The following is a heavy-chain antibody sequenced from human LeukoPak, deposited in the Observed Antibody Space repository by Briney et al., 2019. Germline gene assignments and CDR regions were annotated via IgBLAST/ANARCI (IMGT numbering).Heavy chain of an antibody. CDR2: IYPGDSDT. CDR1: ENSFTSHW. D-gene: IGHD3-16*02. V-gene: IGHV5-51*01. CDR3: ARHFGDLSTLDS. Sequence: GESLKISCKGSENSFTSHWIGWVRQMPGKGLEWMGIIYPGDSDTKYSPTFKGQVTISVDRSMTTAYLQWSSLKASDTAMYFCARHFGDLSTLDSWGQGTLVTVSS. J-gene: IGHJ4*02.